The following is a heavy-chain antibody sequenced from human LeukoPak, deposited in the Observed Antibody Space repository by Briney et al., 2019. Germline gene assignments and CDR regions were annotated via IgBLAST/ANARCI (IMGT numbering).Heavy chain of an antibody. D-gene: IGHD4-17*01. V-gene: IGHV3-66*01. CDR3: ARETVTGTHYYFDY. J-gene: IGHJ4*02. CDR2: IYSGGST. Sequence: PGGSLRLSCAASGFTVSSNNINWVRQAPGKGLEWVSVIYSGGSTYYADSVKGRFTISRDNSKNTLYLQMNSLRAEDTAVYYCARETVTGTHYYFDYWGQGTLVTVSS. CDR1: GFTVSSNN.